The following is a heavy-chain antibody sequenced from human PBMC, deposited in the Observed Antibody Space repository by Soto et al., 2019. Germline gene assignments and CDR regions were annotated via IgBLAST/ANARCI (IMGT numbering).Heavy chain of an antibody. CDR3: AREGHYGCWSGYHKVVDY. CDR2: IYYSGST. CDR1: GGSISSSSYY. D-gene: IGHD3-3*01. V-gene: IGHV4-39*01. Sequence: PSETLSLTCTVSGGSISSSSYYWGWIRQPPGKGLEWIGSIYYSGSTYYNPSLKSRVTISVDTSKNQFSLKLSSVTAADMAVYYCAREGHYGCWSGYHKVVDYWGQGTLVTVSS. J-gene: IGHJ4*02.